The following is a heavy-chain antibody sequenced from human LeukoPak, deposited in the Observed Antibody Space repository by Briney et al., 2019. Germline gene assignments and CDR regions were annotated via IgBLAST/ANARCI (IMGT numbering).Heavy chain of an antibody. J-gene: IGHJ5*02. CDR3: ARSGWFDP. CDR2: IDSGAGR. CDR1: GFTFSSYG. V-gene: IGHV3-NL1*01. D-gene: IGHD3-10*01. Sequence: GGPLRLSCAASGFTFSSYGMHWVRQAPGKGLEWVSAIDSGAGRYYADSVKGRFTISRDNSKNTLYLQMKSLRAEDTAVYYCARSGWFDPWGQGTLVTVSS.